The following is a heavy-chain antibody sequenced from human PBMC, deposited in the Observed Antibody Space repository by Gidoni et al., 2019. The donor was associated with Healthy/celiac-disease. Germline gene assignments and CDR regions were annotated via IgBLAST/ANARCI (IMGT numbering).Heavy chain of an antibody. CDR2: ISDDGSNK. Sequence: QVPLVESGGGGVQPGRSLSLSWAASGFTLRSYAMHWVRQAPGQGLEWVAVISDDGSNKYYADSVKGRFTISRDNSKNTLYLQMNSLRAEDTAVYYCARDQGGLTMPRDDAFDIWGQGTMVTVSS. CDR1: GFTLRSYA. V-gene: IGHV3-30-3*01. CDR3: ARDQGGLTMPRDDAFDI. D-gene: IGHD2-2*01. J-gene: IGHJ3*02.